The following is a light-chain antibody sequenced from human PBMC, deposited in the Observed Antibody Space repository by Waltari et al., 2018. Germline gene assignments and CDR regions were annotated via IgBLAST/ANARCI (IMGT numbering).Light chain of an antibody. Sequence: DIQLTQSPSSVSASVGDRLTITCRASQGINNWLGWYQQKPGKAPNLLIFSASSLQSGVPSRFSGSGSGTHVTLTISSLQPEDFATYYCQHNKSFPNSCGQGTKVQMK. CDR2: SAS. J-gene: IGKJ2*03. CDR1: QGINNW. CDR3: QHNKSFPNS. V-gene: IGKV1-12*01.